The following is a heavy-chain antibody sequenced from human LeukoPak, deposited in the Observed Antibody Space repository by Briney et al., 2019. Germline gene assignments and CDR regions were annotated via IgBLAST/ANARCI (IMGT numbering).Heavy chain of an antibody. J-gene: IGHJ6*03. CDR2: IYYSGST. D-gene: IGHD1-26*01. Sequence: SETLSLTCTVSGGSISSYYWSWIRQPPGKGLEWIGYIYYSGSTNYNPSLKSRVTISVDTSKNQFSLKLSSVTAADTAVYYCARDRGWELYYYYYMDVWGKGTTVTVSS. V-gene: IGHV4-59*12. CDR3: ARDRGWELYYYYYMDV. CDR1: GGSISSYY.